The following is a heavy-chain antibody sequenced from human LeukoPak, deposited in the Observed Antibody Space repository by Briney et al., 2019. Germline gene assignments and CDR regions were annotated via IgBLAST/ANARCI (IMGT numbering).Heavy chain of an antibody. CDR3: ARYGSGTSYITNYFDY. CDR1: GFTFSSYA. CDR2: IRGSGGST. V-gene: IGHV3-23*01. D-gene: IGHD3-10*01. Sequence: GGSLRLSCAASGFTFSSYAMSWVRQAPGKGLEWVSGIRGSGGSTYYADSVKGRFTISRDNAKNSLYLQMKSLRDEDTAVYYCARYGSGTSYITNYFDYWGQGTLVTVSS. J-gene: IGHJ4*02.